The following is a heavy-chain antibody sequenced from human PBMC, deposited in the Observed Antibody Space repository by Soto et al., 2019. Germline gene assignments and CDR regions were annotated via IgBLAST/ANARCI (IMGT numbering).Heavy chain of an antibody. CDR2: ISGSGGST. V-gene: IGHV3-23*01. CDR3: AKEGSRYYDTSVQH. CDR1: GFTSSSYA. D-gene: IGHD3-22*01. Sequence: GGSLRLSWAASGFTSSSYAMSWVRQAQGKGLEWVSAISGSGGSTHYADSVKGRFTISRDNSKNTLYLQMNSLRAEDTAVYYCAKEGSRYYDTSVQHWGQGTLVTVSS. J-gene: IGHJ1*01.